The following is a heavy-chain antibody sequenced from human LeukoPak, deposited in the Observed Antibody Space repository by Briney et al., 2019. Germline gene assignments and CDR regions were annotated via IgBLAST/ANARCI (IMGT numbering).Heavy chain of an antibody. CDR1: GFTFSSYA. CDR2: ISYVGSDK. V-gene: IGHV3-30*01. CDR3: ANGASPIAARAGGFDA. J-gene: IGHJ5*02. D-gene: IGHD6-6*01. Sequence: GRSLTLSCPPSGFTFSSYALHWVRQAAGRGLAWVAFISYVGSDKYYADSVKGRFTISRDNSKNTLYLQMNSLKTVDAAEYYCANGASPIAARAGGFDAWGQRTLVTVAS.